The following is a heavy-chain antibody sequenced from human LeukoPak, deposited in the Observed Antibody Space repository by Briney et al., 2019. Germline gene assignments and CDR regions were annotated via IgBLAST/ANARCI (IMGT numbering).Heavy chain of an antibody. CDR3: ARWPPTDGHNYGGDY. CDR1: GFTFSSYW. CDR2: INSDGGGI. D-gene: IGHD5-24*01. J-gene: IGHJ4*02. Sequence: GGSLRLSCAASGFTFSSYWMHWVRQAPGKGLVWVSRINSDGGGITYADSVKGRFTISRDNAKNTLYLQMNNLRADDTAVYYCARWPPTDGHNYGGDYWGEGTLVTVSS. V-gene: IGHV3-74*01.